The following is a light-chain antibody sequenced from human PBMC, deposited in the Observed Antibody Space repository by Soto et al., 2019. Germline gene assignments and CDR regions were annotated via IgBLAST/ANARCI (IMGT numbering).Light chain of an antibody. Sequence: DIQMTQSPPSLSASVEDRVIITCRASQSISNHLNWYQQKPGKAPKLLIYAASSLQSGVPSRFSGSGSGTDFTLTISSLHPEDSATYYCQQSYSTPPTFGQGTKVDIK. V-gene: IGKV1-39*01. CDR1: QSISNH. CDR3: QQSYSTPPT. CDR2: AAS. J-gene: IGKJ1*01.